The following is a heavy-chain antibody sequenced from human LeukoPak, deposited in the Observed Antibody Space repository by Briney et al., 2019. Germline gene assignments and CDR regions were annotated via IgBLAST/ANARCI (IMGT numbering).Heavy chain of an antibody. CDR2: IKQDGSEK. J-gene: IGHJ4*02. CDR3: ARLRWFDY. Sequence: PGGSLRLSCAPSGFTFSSFWMGWVRQAPGKGLEWVANIKQDGSEKYYVDSVKGRFTISRDNAKNSLYLQMNSLRAEDTAVYYCARLRWFDYWGQGTLVTVSS. V-gene: IGHV3-7*01. CDR1: GFTFSSFW. D-gene: IGHD6-13*01.